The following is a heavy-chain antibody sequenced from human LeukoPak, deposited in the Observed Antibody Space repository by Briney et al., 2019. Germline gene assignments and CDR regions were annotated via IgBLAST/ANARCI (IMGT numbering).Heavy chain of an antibody. V-gene: IGHV4-59*01. Sequence: PSETLSLTCSLSGGSITNYYWSWIRQPPGKGLEWIGYIYYSGSTNYNPSLKSRVTISVDTSKNQFSLKLSSVTAADTAVYYCARDRVYRAAGNYYYYYGMDVWGQGTTVTVSS. CDR1: GGSITNYY. D-gene: IGHD6-13*01. CDR2: IYYSGST. CDR3: ARDRVYRAAGNYYYYYGMDV. J-gene: IGHJ6*02.